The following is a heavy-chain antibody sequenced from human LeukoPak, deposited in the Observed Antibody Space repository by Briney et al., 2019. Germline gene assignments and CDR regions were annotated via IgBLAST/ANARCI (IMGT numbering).Heavy chain of an antibody. D-gene: IGHD5-18*01. Sequence: GGSLRLSCVASRFTFSSYGMHWVRQVPGKGLEWVSALRDSGDTTYYADSVKGRFTISRDNSKNTLYLQMNSLRAEDTAVYYCATLPNYSYGHPYYFDYWGQGTLVTVSS. J-gene: IGHJ4*02. CDR3: ATLPNYSYGHPYYFDY. CDR2: LRDSGDTT. V-gene: IGHV3-23*01. CDR1: RFTFSSYG.